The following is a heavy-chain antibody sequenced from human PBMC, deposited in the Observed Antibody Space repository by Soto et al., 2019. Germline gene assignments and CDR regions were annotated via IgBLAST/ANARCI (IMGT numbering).Heavy chain of an antibody. CDR1: AGSTNILS. J-gene: IGHJ4*02. D-gene: IGHD5-12*01. CDR3: AREGSYSAYNFAHGIQLWSFDF. CDR2: IFSSGGT. V-gene: IGHV4-4*07. Sequence: SQTMSLAWTVDAGSTNILSWSWVRQPDRRGLEWIGRIFSSGGTSFNPSLESRVAMSVDTSKNHFSLNLSSVTAADMAVYYCAREGSYSAYNFAHGIQLWSFDFWGQGALVTVSS.